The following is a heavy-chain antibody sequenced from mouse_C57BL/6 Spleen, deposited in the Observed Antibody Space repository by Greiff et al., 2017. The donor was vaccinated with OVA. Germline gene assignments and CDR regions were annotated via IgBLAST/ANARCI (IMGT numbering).Heavy chain of an antibody. J-gene: IGHJ4*01. V-gene: IGHV1-50*01. CDR1: GYTFTSYW. CDR3: ARDGDGYSYAMDY. CDR2: IDPSDSYT. D-gene: IGHD2-3*01. Sequence: VQLQQSGAELVKPGASVKLSCKASGYTFTSYWMQWVKQRPGQGLEWIGEIDPSDSYTNYNQKFKGKATLTVDTSSSTAYMQLSSLTSEDSAVYYCARDGDGYSYAMDYWGQGTSVTVSS.